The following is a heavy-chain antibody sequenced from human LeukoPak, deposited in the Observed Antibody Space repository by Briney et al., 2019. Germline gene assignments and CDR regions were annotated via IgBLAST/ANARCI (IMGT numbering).Heavy chain of an antibody. V-gene: IGHV3-23*01. J-gene: IGHJ4*02. CDR1: GFTVSSNY. CDR2: ISGSGGST. CDR3: TPSLHTGFDY. Sequence: GGSLRLSCAASGFTVSSNYMSWVRQAPGKGLEWVSAISGSGGSTYYADSAKGRFTISRDNSKNTLYLQMNSLRAEDTAVYYCTPSLHTGFDYWGQGTLVTVSS.